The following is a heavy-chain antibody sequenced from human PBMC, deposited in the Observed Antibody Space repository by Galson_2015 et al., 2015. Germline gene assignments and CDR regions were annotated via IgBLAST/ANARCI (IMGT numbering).Heavy chain of an antibody. Sequence: SVKVSCKASGYTFINSAMHWLRQAPGQRLEWVGWISAGIGNTKYSEKFQGRVNITRDTSATTAYMELSSLISEDTGIYFCARLRYSYLPYESWGQGTLVTVSS. CDR2: ISAGIGNT. J-gene: IGHJ5*02. V-gene: IGHV1-3*01. CDR1: GYTFINSA. CDR3: ARLRYSYLPYES. D-gene: IGHD5-18*01.